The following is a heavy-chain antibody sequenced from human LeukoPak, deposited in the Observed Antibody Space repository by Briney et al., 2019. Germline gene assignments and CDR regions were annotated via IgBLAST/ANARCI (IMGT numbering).Heavy chain of an antibody. CDR1: GFTFSSYA. J-gene: IGHJ4*02. CDR3: ARAPNTYYYDSSGYYPHYFDY. D-gene: IGHD3-22*01. CDR2: ISGSGGST. Sequence: GGSLRLTCAASGFTFSSYAMSWVRQAPGKGLEWVSAISGSGGSTYYADSVKGRFTISRDNSKNTLYLQMNSLRAEDTAVYYCARAPNTYYYDSSGYYPHYFDYWGQGTLVTVSS. V-gene: IGHV3-23*01.